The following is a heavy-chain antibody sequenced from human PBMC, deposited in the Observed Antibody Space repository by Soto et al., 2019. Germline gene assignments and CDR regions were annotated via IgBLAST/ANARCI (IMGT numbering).Heavy chain of an antibody. D-gene: IGHD6-13*01. CDR2: ISSSGSTI. V-gene: IGHV3-11*01. CDR1: GFTFSDYY. J-gene: IGHJ6*02. Sequence: PGESLRLSYAASGFTFSDYYMSWIRQAPGKGVEWVSYISSSGSTIYYADSVKGRFTISRDNAKNSLYLQMNSLRAEDTAVYYGAVDPVGIAAAGYYYYYGMDVWGQGTTVTVSS. CDR3: AVDPVGIAAAGYYYYYGMDV.